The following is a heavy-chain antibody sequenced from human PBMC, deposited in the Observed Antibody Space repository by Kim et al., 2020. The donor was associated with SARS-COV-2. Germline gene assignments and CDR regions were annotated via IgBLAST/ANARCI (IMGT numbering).Heavy chain of an antibody. CDR1: GFTFSSSA. V-gene: IGHV3-23*03. CDR2: IYSGGSST. Sequence: GGSLRLSCAASGFTFSSSAMSWVRQAPGKGLEWVSVIYSGGSSTYYADSVKGRFTISRDNSKNTLYLQMNSLRAEDTAVYYCSKGGGSVPCYYWGQGILVTDSS. D-gene: IGHD3-16*01. J-gene: IGHJ4*02. CDR3: SKGGGSVPCYY.